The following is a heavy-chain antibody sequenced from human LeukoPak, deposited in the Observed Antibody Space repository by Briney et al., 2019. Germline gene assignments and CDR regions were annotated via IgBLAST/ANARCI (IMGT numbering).Heavy chain of an antibody. CDR1: GYTFTGYY. V-gene: IGHV1-2*02. CDR3: ARDYSVSYYYYYYMDV. CDR2: INPNSGGT. J-gene: IGHJ6*03. Sequence: GASVKVSCKASGYTFTGYYMHWVRQAPGQGLEWMGWINPNSGGTNYAQKFQGRVTMTRDTSISTAYMELSRLRSDDTAVYYCARDYSVSYYYYYYMDVWGEGTTVTVSS. D-gene: IGHD4-17*01.